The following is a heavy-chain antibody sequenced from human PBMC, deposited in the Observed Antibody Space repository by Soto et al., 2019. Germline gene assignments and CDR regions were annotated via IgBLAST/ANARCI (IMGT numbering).Heavy chain of an antibody. Sequence: PSETLSLTCTVSGGSISSGDYYWSWIRQPPGKGLEWIGYIYYSGSTYYNPSLKSRVTISVDTSKNQFSLKLSSVTAADTAVYYCARDPGFLGKHYYYGMDVWGQGTTVTVSS. CDR3: ARDPGFLGKHYYYGMDV. D-gene: IGHD7-27*01. CDR1: GGSISSGDYY. V-gene: IGHV4-30-4*01. J-gene: IGHJ6*02. CDR2: IYYSGST.